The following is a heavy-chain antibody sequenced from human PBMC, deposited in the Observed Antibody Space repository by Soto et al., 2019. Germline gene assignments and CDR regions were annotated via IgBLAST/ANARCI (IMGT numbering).Heavy chain of an antibody. V-gene: IGHV4-4*07. CDR1: GASISGFY. CDR2: IYATGTN. D-gene: IGHD1-1*01. Sequence: QVQLQESGPGLVKPSETLSLTCTVSGASISGFYWSWIRKSAGKGLEWIGRIYATGTNDYNPSLKSRVMMSVDTSKKQCSRKFRSVTAADTAVDYCVRDGTKTLRDWFDPWGQGISVTVSS. CDR3: VRDGTKTLRDWFDP. J-gene: IGHJ5*02.